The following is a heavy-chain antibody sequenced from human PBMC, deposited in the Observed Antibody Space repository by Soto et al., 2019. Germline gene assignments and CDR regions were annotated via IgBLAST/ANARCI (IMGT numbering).Heavy chain of an antibody. CDR1: GFTFSNYV. D-gene: IGHD1-26*01. V-gene: IGHV3-48*01. J-gene: IGHJ4*02. CDR2: ISGSTTIV. CDR3: ARAVGALGV. Sequence: GGSLRLSCATSGFTFSNYVMNWVRQAPGKGLEWLSSISGSTTIVYYADSVRGRFTISRDNAKNSLYLQMNGLRAEDTAVYYCARAVGALGVWGQRSLVPVSS.